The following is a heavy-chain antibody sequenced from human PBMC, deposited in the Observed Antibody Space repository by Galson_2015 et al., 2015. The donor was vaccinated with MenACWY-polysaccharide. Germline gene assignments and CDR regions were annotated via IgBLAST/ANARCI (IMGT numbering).Heavy chain of an antibody. J-gene: IGHJ6*02. CDR2: ISYDGSNK. Sequence: SLRLSCAASGFTFSSYGMHWVRQAPGKGLEWVAVISYDGSNKYYADSVKGRFTISRDNSKNTLYLQMNSLRAEDTAVYYCAKDALTPYCSSTSCYALYYYGMDVWGQGTTVTVSS. V-gene: IGHV3-30*18. CDR3: AKDALTPYCSSTSCYALYYYGMDV. CDR1: GFTFSSYG. D-gene: IGHD2-2*01.